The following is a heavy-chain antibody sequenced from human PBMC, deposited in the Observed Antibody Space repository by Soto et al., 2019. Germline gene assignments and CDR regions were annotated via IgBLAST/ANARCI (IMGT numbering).Heavy chain of an antibody. CDR2: ISGHNGGK. CDR3: ETEGGDGAGRHDVGMDV. CDR1: GYPFTSSV. J-gene: IGHJ6*02. D-gene: IGHD2-21*01. Sequence: QVQLVQSGAEVKKPGASVRVSCKASGYPFTSSVFNWVRQAPGQGVEWLGCISGHNGGKKYAQKVRDRINVATDTSTRKAYLELRSLRSDDTAVYCCETEGGDGAGRHDVGMDVWGQGTTVTDSS. V-gene: IGHV1-18*01.